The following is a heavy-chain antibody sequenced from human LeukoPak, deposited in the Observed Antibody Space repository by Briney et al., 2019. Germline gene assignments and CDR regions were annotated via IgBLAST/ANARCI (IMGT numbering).Heavy chain of an antibody. D-gene: IGHD3-9*01. CDR3: AGPYYDIPLGY. V-gene: IGHV4-59*01. CDR1: GGSISSYY. CDR2: IYFSGST. J-gene: IGHJ4*02. Sequence: SETLSLTCTVSGGSISSYYWSWIRQPPGKGLEWIGYIYFSGSTNYNPSLESRVTISVDTSKNQFSLKLSSVTAADTAVYYCAGPYYDIPLGYWGQGTLVTVSS.